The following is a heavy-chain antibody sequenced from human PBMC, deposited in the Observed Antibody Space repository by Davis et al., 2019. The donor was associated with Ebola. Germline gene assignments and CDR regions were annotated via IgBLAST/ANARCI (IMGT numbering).Heavy chain of an antibody. Sequence: SCKASGGTFSSYAISWVRQAPGKGLVWVSRINSDGSSTSYADSVKGRFTISRDNSKNTLYLQMNSLRAEDTAVYYCAKGRWYYFDYWGQGTLVTVSS. J-gene: IGHJ4*02. CDR3: AKGRWYYFDY. V-gene: IGHV3-74*01. CDR2: INSDGSST. CDR1: GGTFSSYA. D-gene: IGHD4-23*01.